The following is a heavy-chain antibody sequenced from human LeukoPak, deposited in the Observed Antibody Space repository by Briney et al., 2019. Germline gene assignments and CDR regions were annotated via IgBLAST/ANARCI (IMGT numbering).Heavy chain of an antibody. Sequence: GGSLRLSCAASGFTFSSYSMNWVRQAPGKGLEWVSSISSSSSYIYYADSVKGRFTISRDNAKNSLYLQMNSLRAEDTAVYYCAREITYYDILTGYSPGYGMDVWGQGTTVTVSS. J-gene: IGHJ6*02. CDR2: ISSSSSYI. D-gene: IGHD3-9*01. CDR1: GFTFSSYS. CDR3: AREITYYDILTGYSPGYGMDV. V-gene: IGHV3-21*01.